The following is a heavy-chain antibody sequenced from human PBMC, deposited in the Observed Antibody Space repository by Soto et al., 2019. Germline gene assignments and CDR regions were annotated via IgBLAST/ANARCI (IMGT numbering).Heavy chain of an antibody. V-gene: IGHV4-34*01. Sequence: SETLSLTCAVYGGSFSGYYWSWIRQPPGKGLEWIGEINHSVSTNYNPSLKSRVTISVDTSKNQFSLKLSSVTAADTAVYYCARVRVVVPAAMRGGWFDPWGQGTLVTVSS. CDR1: GGSFSGYY. CDR3: ARVRVVVPAAMRGGWFDP. CDR2: INHSVST. J-gene: IGHJ5*02. D-gene: IGHD2-2*01.